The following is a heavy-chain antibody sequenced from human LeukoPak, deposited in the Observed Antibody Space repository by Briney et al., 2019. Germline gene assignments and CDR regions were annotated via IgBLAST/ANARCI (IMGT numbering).Heavy chain of an antibody. Sequence: PGGSLRLSCAASGFTFDDYAMHWVRPAPGKGLEWVSGISWNSGSIGYADSVKGRFTISRDNAKNSLYLQMNSLRAEDMALYYCAKGDNYGSGSYYNNWGQGTLVTVSS. CDR1: GFTFDDYA. D-gene: IGHD3-10*01. CDR2: ISWNSGSI. J-gene: IGHJ4*02. V-gene: IGHV3-9*03. CDR3: AKGDNYGSGSYYNN.